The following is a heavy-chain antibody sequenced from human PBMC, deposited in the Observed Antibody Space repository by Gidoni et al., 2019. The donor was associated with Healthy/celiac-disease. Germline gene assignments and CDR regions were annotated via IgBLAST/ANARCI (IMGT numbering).Heavy chain of an antibody. CDR2: INHSGST. Sequence: QVQLQQWGAGLLKPSATLSLPCAVHGGSFSGYYWSWIRQPPGKGLEWIGEINHSGSTNYNPSLKSRVTISVDTSKSQFSLKLSSVTAADTAVYYCARGVVRGETLNWGQGTLVTVSS. J-gene: IGHJ4*02. D-gene: IGHD3-10*01. CDR1: GGSFSGYY. V-gene: IGHV4-34*01. CDR3: ARGVVRGETLN.